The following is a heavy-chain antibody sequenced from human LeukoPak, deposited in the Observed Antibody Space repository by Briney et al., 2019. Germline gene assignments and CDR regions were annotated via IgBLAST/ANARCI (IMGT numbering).Heavy chain of an antibody. CDR3: AKDWSGAFDY. CDR2: IWYDGSNK. V-gene: IGHV3-30*02. CDR1: GFTFSSYG. D-gene: IGHD3-3*01. Sequence: GSLRLSCAASGFTFSSYGMHWVRQAPGKGLEWVAVIWYDGSNKYYADSVKGRFTISRDNSKNTLYLQMNSLRAEDTALYYCAKDWSGAFDYWGQGTLVTVSS. J-gene: IGHJ4*02.